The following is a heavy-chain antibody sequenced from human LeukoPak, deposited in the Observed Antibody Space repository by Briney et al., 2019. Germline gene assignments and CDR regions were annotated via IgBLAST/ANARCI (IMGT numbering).Heavy chain of an antibody. CDR2: IYYSGST. CDR1: GGSITSGNYY. J-gene: IGHJ4*02. V-gene: IGHV4-39*01. Sequence: SETLSLTCTVSGGSITSGNYYWSWIRQPPGKGLEWIGSIYYSGSTYYNPSLKSRVTISVDTSKNQFSLKLSSVTAADTAVYYCASEYSSSPVDYWGQGTLVTVSS. CDR3: ASEYSSSPVDY. D-gene: IGHD6-6*01.